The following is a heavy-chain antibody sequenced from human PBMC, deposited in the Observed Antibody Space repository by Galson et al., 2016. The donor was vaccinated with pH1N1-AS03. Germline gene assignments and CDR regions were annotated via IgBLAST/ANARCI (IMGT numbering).Heavy chain of an antibody. D-gene: IGHD2-2*01. CDR1: AGSISTYY. Sequence: SETLSLTCTVSAGSISTYYWTWIRQPPGRGLEWIGYIYFSGRTNCSPSLKSRANISLDRSRNQFSLNLNSVTAADTAVYYCARVHSEWLGVNSSWYGIDSWGQGTLVTVSS. V-gene: IGHV4-59*01. J-gene: IGHJ4*02. CDR2: IYFSGRT. CDR3: ARVHSEWLGVNSSWYGIDS.